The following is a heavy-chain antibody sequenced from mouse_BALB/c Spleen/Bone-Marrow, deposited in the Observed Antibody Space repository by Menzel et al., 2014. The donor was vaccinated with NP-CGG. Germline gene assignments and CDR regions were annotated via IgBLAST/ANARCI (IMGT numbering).Heavy chain of an antibody. J-gene: IGHJ3*01. D-gene: IGHD2-10*02. CDR2: IYPGSGNT. V-gene: IGHV1-77*01. CDR3: ARREYGNGGFAY. CDR1: GYTFTDYY. Sequence: LQESGAELARPGASVKLSCTASGYTFTDYYINWVKQRTGQGLEWIGEIYPGSGNTYYNEKFKGKATRTADKSSSTAYMQLSSLTSEDSAVYFCARREYGNGGFAYWGQGTLVTVSA.